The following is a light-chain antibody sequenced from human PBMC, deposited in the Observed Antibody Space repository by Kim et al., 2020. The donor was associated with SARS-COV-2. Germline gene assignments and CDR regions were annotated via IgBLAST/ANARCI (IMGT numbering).Light chain of an antibody. CDR2: DAF. J-gene: IGKJ5*01. CDR1: QGISST. V-gene: IGKV1-13*02. CDR3: QQFNSYPIT. Sequence: ASVGDRVTVTWRSSQGISSTLAWYQQRPEKAPNLLLYDAFSLKSGVPSRFSGSGSGTDFTLTISSLQPEDFATYYSQQFNSYPITFGHGTRLESK.